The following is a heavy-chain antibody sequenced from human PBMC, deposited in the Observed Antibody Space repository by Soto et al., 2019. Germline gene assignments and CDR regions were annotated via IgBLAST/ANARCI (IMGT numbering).Heavy chain of an antibody. D-gene: IGHD1-1*01. V-gene: IGHV1-24*01. J-gene: IGHJ4*02. CDR3: ATGRVQLERRLGNVYYFDY. CDR1: GYTLTELS. CDR2: FDPEDGET. Sequence: ASLKVSCKVSGYTLTELSMHWVRQAPGKGLEWMGGFDPEDGETIYAQKFQGRVTMTEDTSTDTAYMELSSLRSEDTAVYYCATGRVQLERRLGNVYYFDYWGQGTLVTVSS.